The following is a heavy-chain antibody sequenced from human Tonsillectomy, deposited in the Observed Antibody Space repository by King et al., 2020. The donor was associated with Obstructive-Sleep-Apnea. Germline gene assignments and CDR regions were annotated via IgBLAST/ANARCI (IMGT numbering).Heavy chain of an antibody. V-gene: IGHV1-18*04. D-gene: IGHD3-10*01. CDR2: ISGYNGNT. J-gene: IGHJ5*02. Sequence: QFQLVQSGAEVKKPGASVKVSCKASGYTFTSYGISWVRQAPGQGLEWMGWISGYNGNTNYAQKLQGRVTMTTDISTSTAYMELRSLRSDDTAVYYCARVAGGLITMVRGDSNWFGPWGQGTLVTVSS. CDR3: ARVAGGLITMVRGDSNWFGP. CDR1: GYTFTSYG.